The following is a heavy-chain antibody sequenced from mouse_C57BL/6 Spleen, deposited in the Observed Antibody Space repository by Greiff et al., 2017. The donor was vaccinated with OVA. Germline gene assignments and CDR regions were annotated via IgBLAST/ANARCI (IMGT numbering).Heavy chain of an antibody. CDR3: TVDYGVYYAMDY. V-gene: IGHV1-5*01. CDR1: GYTFTSYW. J-gene: IGHJ4*01. D-gene: IGHD2-4*01. CDR2: IYPGNSDT. Sequence: EVQLQQSGTVLARPGASVKMSCKTSGYTFTSYWMHWVKQRPGQGLEWIGAIYPGNSDTSYNQKFKGKAKLTAVTSASTAYMELSSLTNEDSAVYYCTVDYGVYYAMDYWGQGTSVTVSS.